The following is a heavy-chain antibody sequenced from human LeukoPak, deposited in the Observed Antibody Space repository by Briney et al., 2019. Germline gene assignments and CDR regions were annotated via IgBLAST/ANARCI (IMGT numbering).Heavy chain of an antibody. V-gene: IGHV3-7*03. Sequence: GGSLRLSCAASGFTFSSYWMSWVRQAPGKGLEWVANIKQDGSEKYYVDSVKGRFTISRDNAKNSLYLQMNSLRAEDTAVYYCARDHNTDYGDYAYDYWGQGTLVTVSS. D-gene: IGHD4-17*01. J-gene: IGHJ4*02. CDR1: GFTFSSYW. CDR3: ARDHNTDYGDYAYDY. CDR2: IKQDGSEK.